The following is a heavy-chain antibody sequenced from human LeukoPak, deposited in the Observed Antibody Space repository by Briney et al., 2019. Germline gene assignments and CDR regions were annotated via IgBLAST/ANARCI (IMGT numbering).Heavy chain of an antibody. CDR3: ARDSSSSNFYHGMGV. Sequence: GGSLRLSCAASGFTFSSYTMNWVRQAPGKGLEWVSAISSSTDYKYYADSVKGRFTISRDNAKNSLYLQMNSLRAEDTAVYYCARDSSSSNFYHGMGVWGQGTTVTVSS. J-gene: IGHJ6*02. CDR1: GFTFSSYT. D-gene: IGHD6-6*01. V-gene: IGHV3-21*01. CDR2: ISSSTDYK.